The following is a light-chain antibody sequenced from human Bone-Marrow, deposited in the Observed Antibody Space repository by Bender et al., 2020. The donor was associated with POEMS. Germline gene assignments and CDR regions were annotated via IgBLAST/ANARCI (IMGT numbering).Light chain of an antibody. CDR2: DDR. CDR3: SSYGGANNVL. Sequence: SYVLTQPPSVSVAPGQTARITCGGNNIGRESVHWYQQKPGKAPVLVVYDDRDRPAGIPERFSGSKTGNTASLSVSGLQAEDEAVYYCSSYGGANNVLFGGGTKLTVL. V-gene: IGLV3-21*02. J-gene: IGLJ2*01. CDR1: NIGRES.